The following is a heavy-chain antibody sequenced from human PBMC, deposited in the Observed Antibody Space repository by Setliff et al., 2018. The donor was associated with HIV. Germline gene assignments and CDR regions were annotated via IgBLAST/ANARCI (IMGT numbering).Heavy chain of an antibody. CDR1: SGSMTGHY. D-gene: IGHD2-2*01. V-gene: IGHV4-4*08. CDR3: ARGLSSQTYWGARPLGLDD. Sequence: SETLSLTCSVSSGSMTGHYWTWVRQPPGKGLEWIGYLHSLGSSRVSDTPNYSPSLKSRITISLDTSKRQFSLTMTSVTAADTAVYYCARGLSSQTYWGARPLGLDDWGQGSLVTVSS. CDR2: LHSLGSSRVSDTP. J-gene: IGHJ4*01.